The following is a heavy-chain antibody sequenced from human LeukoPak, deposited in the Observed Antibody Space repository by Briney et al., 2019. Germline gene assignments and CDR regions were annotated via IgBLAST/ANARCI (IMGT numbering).Heavy chain of an antibody. Sequence: PGGSLRLSCAASGFTFDDYGMSWVRQAPRKGLEWVSGINWNGGSTGYADSVKGRFTISRDNAKNSLYLQMNSLRAEDTALYYCARAQQMVVTLYYFDYWGQGTLVTVSS. V-gene: IGHV3-20*04. J-gene: IGHJ4*02. CDR2: INWNGGST. D-gene: IGHD2-21*01. CDR3: ARAQQMVVTLYYFDY. CDR1: GFTFDDYG.